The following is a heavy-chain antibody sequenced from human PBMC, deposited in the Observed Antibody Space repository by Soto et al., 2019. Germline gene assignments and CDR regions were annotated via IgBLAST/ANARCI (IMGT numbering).Heavy chain of an antibody. Sequence: ASVKVSCKASGYTFTRYTMNWVRQAPGQRLEWMGWINPDNGNTKSSQKFQDRVIITRDTCASTAYMDMSRLRSEDTAVYYCARLIATGQLDPGGQGTLVTVSS. CDR1: GYTFTRYT. V-gene: IGHV1-3*01. CDR2: INPDNGNT. D-gene: IGHD2-15*01. CDR3: ARLIATGQLDP. J-gene: IGHJ5*02.